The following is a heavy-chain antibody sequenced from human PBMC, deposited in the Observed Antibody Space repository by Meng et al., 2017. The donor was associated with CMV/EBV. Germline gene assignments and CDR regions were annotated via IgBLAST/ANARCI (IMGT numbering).Heavy chain of an antibody. CDR1: GGTFSSYA. J-gene: IGHJ6*02. Sequence: SVKVSCKASGGTFSSYAISWVRPAPGQGLEWMGGILPIFGTANYAQKFQGRVTITTDESTSTAYMELSSLRSEDTAVYYCARDGGYCSSTSCSLEDYYYYGMDVWGQGTTVTVSS. V-gene: IGHV1-69*05. CDR2: ILPIFGTA. CDR3: ARDGGYCSSTSCSLEDYYYYGMDV. D-gene: IGHD2-2*01.